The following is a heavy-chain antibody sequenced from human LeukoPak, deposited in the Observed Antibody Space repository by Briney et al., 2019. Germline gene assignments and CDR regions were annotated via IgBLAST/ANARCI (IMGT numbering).Heavy chain of an antibody. CDR3: AKEGGSLNKPGYSSSWGDY. CDR2: TYYRSRWYN. D-gene: IGHD6-13*01. J-gene: IGHJ4*02. Sequence: SQTLSLTCAISGDSVSSNSASWNWIRQSPSRGLEWLGRTYYRSRWYNDYAESVKSRITIKSDTSKNQFSLQLNSVTPEDTAVYYCAKEGGSLNKPGYSSSWGDYWGQGTLVTVSS. CDR1: GDSVSSNSAS. V-gene: IGHV6-1*01.